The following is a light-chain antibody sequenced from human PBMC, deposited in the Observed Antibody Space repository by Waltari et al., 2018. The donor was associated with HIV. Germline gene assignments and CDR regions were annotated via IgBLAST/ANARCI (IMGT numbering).Light chain of an antibody. CDR2: TNT. V-gene: IGLV1-40*01. CDR1: TSNIGAGYD. J-gene: IGLJ3*02. CDR3: QSYDSSLSASV. Sequence: QSVLSQPPSVSGAPGQRVTISCTGSTSNIGAGYDVHWYQLLPGTAPKLLIYTNTYRPSGVPGRFSCAKSDTSASLAITGLQAEDAADYYCQSYDSSLSASVFGGGTKLTVL.